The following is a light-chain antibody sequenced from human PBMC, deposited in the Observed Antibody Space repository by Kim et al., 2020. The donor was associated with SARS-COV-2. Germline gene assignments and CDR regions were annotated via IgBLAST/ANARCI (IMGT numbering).Light chain of an antibody. CDR3: QQYHTHST. V-gene: IGKV1-5*03. Sequence: PASVGDTVTSTCRASQNVNIWLAWYQQKPGQVPKLLIHKTSGLQRGVPSRFSGGGSGTDFTLTIRSLQPDDFATYYCQQYHTHSTFGQGTKVDIK. CDR2: KTS. CDR1: QNVNIW. J-gene: IGKJ1*01.